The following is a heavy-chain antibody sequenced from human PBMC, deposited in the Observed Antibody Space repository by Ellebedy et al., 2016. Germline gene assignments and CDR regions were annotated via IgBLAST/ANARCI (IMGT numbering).Heavy chain of an antibody. CDR3: ARDPRPYLRYGHYDY. CDR1: GFTFDDYA. V-gene: IGHV3-9*01. Sequence: SLKISCAASGFTFDDYAMHWVRQAPGKGLEWVSGISWNSGRIGYADSVKGRFTISRDNAKNSLYLQMNSLRADDTAIYYCARDPRPYLRYGHYDYWGQGTLVTVSS. D-gene: IGHD3-9*01. CDR2: ISWNSGRI. J-gene: IGHJ4*02.